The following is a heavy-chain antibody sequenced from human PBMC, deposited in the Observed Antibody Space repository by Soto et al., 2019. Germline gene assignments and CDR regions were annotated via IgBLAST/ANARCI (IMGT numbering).Heavy chain of an antibody. CDR1: GFSLSTSGMC. Sequence: ESGPTLVNPPQTLTLTCTFSGFSLSTSGMCVSWIRQPPGKALEWLALIDWDDDKYYSTYLKTRLTISKDTSKNQVVLTMTNMDPVDTATYYCARSPPTRLAAAGRRAWFDPWGQGTLVTVSS. CDR2: IDWDDDK. D-gene: IGHD6-13*01. J-gene: IGHJ5*02. V-gene: IGHV2-70*01. CDR3: ARSPPTRLAAAGRRAWFDP.